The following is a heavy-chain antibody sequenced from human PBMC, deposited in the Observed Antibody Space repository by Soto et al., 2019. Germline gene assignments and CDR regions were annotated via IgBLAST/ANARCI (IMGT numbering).Heavy chain of an antibody. D-gene: IGHD6-19*01. Sequence: SVKVSCKASGGTFSSYAISWVRQAPGQGLEWMGGIIPIFGTTSYAQKFQGRVTITADTSTSTVYMELSRLRSENTAVYYCSRVRQWLVYYFDYWGQGTLVTVSS. CDR2: IIPIFGTT. J-gene: IGHJ4*02. CDR3: SRVRQWLVYYFDY. CDR1: GGTFSSYA. V-gene: IGHV1-69*06.